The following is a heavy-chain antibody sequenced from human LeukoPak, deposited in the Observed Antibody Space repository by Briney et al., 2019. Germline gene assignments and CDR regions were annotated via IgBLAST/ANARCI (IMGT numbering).Heavy chain of an antibody. J-gene: IGHJ4*02. CDR1: SGSINTSNYY. D-gene: IGHD3-10*01. CDR3: ARQDNGSGLDY. Sequence: SETLSLTCTVSSGSINTSNYYWGWIRQPPGKGLEWIGYIYYSGSTYYNPSLKSRVTISVDTSKNQFSLKLSSVTAADTAVYYCARQDNGSGLDYWGQGTLVTVSS. V-gene: IGHV4-39*01. CDR2: IYYSGST.